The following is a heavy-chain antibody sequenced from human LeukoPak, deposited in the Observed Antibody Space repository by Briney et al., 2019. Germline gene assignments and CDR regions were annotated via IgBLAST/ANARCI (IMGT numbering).Heavy chain of an antibody. D-gene: IGHD2-2*01. CDR2: IYHSGST. CDR1: GVSISSGGYS. J-gene: IGHJ4*02. Sequence: SETLSLTCAVSGVSISSGGYSWSWIRQPPGKGLEWIGYIYHSGSTYYNPSLKSRVTISVDRSKNQFSLKLSSVTAADTAVYYCARGRDIVVVPVFDYWGQGTLVTVSS. CDR3: ARGRDIVVVPVFDY. V-gene: IGHV4-30-2*01.